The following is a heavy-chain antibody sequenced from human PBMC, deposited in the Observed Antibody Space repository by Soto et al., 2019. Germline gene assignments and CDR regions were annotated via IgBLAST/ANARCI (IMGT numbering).Heavy chain of an antibody. J-gene: IGHJ3*02. CDR2: FDPEDGKT. CDR1: GYTLTELS. CDR3: ATRGRFGNAFDI. D-gene: IGHD3-16*01. Sequence: ASVKFSCKVSGYTLTELSMHWVRQAPGKGLEWMGGFDPEDGKTIYAQKFQGRVTMTEDTSTDTAYMELSSLRSEDTAVYYCATRGRFGNAFDIWGQGTMVTVSS. V-gene: IGHV1-24*01.